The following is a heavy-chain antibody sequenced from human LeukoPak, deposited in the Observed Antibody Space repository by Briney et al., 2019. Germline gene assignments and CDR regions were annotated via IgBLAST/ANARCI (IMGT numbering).Heavy chain of an antibody. D-gene: IGHD3-22*01. CDR3: ARDGDSSGYYEPDAFDI. V-gene: IGHV3-30-3*01. J-gene: IGHJ3*02. CDR2: ISYDGSNK. Sequence: GRSLRLSCAASGFTFSSYAMHWVRQAPGKGLEWVAVISYDGSNKYYADSVKGRFTISRDNSKNTLYLQMNSLRAEDTAVYYCARDGDSSGYYEPDAFDIWGQGTMVTVSS. CDR1: GFTFSSYA.